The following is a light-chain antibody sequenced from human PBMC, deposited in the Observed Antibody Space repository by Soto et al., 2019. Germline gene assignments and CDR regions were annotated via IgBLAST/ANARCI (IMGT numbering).Light chain of an antibody. V-gene: IGLV2-23*01. Sequence: ALTQPASVSGSPGQSITISCTGTSSDVGSYNLVSWYQRHPGKAPKLMIYEGSKRPSGVSNRFSGSKSGNTASLTISGLQAEDEADYYCCSYAGSSTYVFGTGTKVTVL. CDR3: CSYAGSSTYV. J-gene: IGLJ1*01. CDR1: SSDVGSYNL. CDR2: EGS.